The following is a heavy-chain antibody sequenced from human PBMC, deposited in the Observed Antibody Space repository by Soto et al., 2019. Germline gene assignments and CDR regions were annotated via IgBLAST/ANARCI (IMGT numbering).Heavy chain of an antibody. CDR3: ARDNCSGGSCYFDY. Sequence: SETLSLTCTVSGGSISSYYWSWIRQPPGKGLEWIGYIYYSGSTNYNPSLKSRVTISVDTSKNQFSLKLSSVTAADTAVYYCARDNCSGGSCYFDYWGQGTLVTVSS. CDR1: GGSISSYY. CDR2: IYYSGST. J-gene: IGHJ4*02. D-gene: IGHD2-15*01. V-gene: IGHV4-59*12.